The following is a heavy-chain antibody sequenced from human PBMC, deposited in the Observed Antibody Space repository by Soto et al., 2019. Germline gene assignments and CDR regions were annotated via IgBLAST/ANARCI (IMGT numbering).Heavy chain of an antibody. CDR1: GYTFTSCG. V-gene: IGHV1-18*01. Sequence: AAVKVPCKDSGYTFTSCGSCWVRQAPGQGLEWMGWISAYNGNTNYAQKLQGRVTMTTDTSTSTAYMELRSLRSDDTAVYYCARGYDFWSGYPALMDVWGQGTTVPGSS. J-gene: IGHJ6*02. D-gene: IGHD3-3*01. CDR2: ISAYNGNT. CDR3: ARGYDFWSGYPALMDV.